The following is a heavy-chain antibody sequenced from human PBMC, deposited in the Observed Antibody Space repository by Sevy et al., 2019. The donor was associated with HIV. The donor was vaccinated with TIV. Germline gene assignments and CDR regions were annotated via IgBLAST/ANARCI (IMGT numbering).Heavy chain of an antibody. CDR2: IHGGNGDT. D-gene: IGHD5-12*01. J-gene: IGHJ4*02. CDR3: ARDLVMSGYNYVPAFDN. V-gene: IGHV1-3*01. Sequence: ASVKVSCKTSGYTFTNYAIHWVRQAPGQGLEWMGWIHGGNGDTKYSQKFQGRVTTSRDTSASIAYMELCSLGSEDTAIYYCARDLVMSGYNYVPAFDNWGQGTLVTVSS. CDR1: GYTFTNYA.